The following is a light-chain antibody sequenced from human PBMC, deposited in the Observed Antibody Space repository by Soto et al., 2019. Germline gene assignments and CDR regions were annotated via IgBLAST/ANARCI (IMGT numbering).Light chain of an antibody. V-gene: IGLV2-8*01. CDR3: SSHGGSNNPYV. CDR2: DVT. J-gene: IGLJ1*01. Sequence: QSALTQPPSASGSPGQSAAISCTGTSSDIGGYNFVSWYQQHPGEAPKLMIYDVTKRPSGVPDRFSGSKSGNTATLIVSGLQAEDEADYYCSSHGGSNNPYVFGPGTKLTVL. CDR1: SSDIGGYNF.